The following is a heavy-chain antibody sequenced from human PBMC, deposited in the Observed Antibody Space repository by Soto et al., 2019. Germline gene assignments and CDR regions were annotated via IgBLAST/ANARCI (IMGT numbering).Heavy chain of an antibody. J-gene: IGHJ4*02. CDR2: IYYSGSS. D-gene: IGHD2-21*01. Sequence: SETLSLTCTVSGGSMSSGDHYWSWIRQPPGKGLEWIGYIYYSGSSYYNPSLKSRVTTSVDTSKNQFSLKLSSVTAADTAVYYCPRGTKINLIPRYESYYFDYWGKGALVTVS. CDR3: PRGTKINLIPRYESYYFDY. CDR1: GGSMSSGDHY. V-gene: IGHV4-30-4*01.